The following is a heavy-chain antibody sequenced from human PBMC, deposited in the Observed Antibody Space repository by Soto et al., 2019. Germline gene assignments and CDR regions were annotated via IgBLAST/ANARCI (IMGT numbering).Heavy chain of an antibody. Sequence: EVQLVESGGGLVQPGRFLRLSCTASGFTFGDYAMSWFRQAPGKGLEWVGFIRSKAYGGTTEYAASVKGRFTISRDDSKSIAYLQMNSLKTEDTAVYYCTRPTESWYFDLWGRGTLVTVSS. V-gene: IGHV3-49*03. J-gene: IGHJ2*01. CDR3: TRPTESWYFDL. CDR1: GFTFGDYA. CDR2: IRSKAYGGTT.